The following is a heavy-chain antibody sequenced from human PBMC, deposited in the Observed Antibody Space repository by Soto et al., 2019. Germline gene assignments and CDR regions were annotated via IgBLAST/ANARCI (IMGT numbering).Heavy chain of an antibody. CDR3: ARGTPSPLIVRSSRGPWFDP. V-gene: IGHV4-30-4*02. CDR1: VGTINSGDYF. J-gene: IGHJ5*02. Sequence: PSETLSLTCSVSVGTINSGDYFWSWIRQPPGKGLEWIGYMYYGGRTNYNPSLKSRVTISVDTSKMQVSLKLSSVTAADTAVYFCARGTPSPLIVRSSRGPWFDPWGQGTLVTVSS. CDR2: MYYGGRT. D-gene: IGHD2-15*01.